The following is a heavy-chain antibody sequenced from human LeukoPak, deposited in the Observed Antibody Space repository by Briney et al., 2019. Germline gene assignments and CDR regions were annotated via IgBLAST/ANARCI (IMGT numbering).Heavy chain of an antibody. J-gene: IGHJ6*03. D-gene: IGHD3-10*01. CDR1: GFTFSSYG. CDR3: AKAGVGGSGRPHYYYMDV. Sequence: PGGSLRLSCAASGFTFSSYGMHWVRQAPGKGLEWVAVISYDGSNKYYADSVKGRFTISRDNSKNTLYLQMNSLRAEDTAVYYCAKAGVGGSGRPHYYYMDVWGKGTTVTISS. V-gene: IGHV3-30*18. CDR2: ISYDGSNK.